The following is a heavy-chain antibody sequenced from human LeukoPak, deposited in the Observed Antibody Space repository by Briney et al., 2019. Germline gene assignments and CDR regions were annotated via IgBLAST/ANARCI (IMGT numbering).Heavy chain of an antibody. CDR3: ARDADWGYDAFDI. CDR1: GDSVSVNSDV. Sequence: SQTLSLTCAFSGDSVSVNSDVWNWIRQSPSRGLKWLGRTYYKSKWYNDYAVSVKSRITISPDTSKNQFSLQLNSVTPEDTAVYYCARDADWGYDAFDIWGQGTMVTVSS. D-gene: IGHD7-27*01. J-gene: IGHJ3*02. V-gene: IGHV6-1*01. CDR2: TYYKSKWYN.